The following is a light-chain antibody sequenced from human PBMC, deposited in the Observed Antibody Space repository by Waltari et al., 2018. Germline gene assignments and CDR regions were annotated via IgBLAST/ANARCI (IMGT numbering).Light chain of an antibody. CDR1: QGVGKY. V-gene: IGKV3-20*01. CDR2: HTS. CDR3: QKYDFLPAT. Sequence: EIVLTQSPGTLSLSPGERATLSCRASQGVGKYLAWYQQRPGQAPRLLLSHTSITATGIPDRFSGSGYGTDFSLTISRLEPEDFAVYYCQKYDFLPATFGQGTTVEIK. J-gene: IGKJ1*01.